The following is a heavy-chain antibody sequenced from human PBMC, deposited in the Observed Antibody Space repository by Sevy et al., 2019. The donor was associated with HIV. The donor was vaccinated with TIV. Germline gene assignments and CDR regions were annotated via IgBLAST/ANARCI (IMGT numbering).Heavy chain of an antibody. CDR2: ISYDGSNK. CDR1: GLTFSSYA. Sequence: GGSLRLSCAASGLTFSSYAMHWVRQAPGKGLEWVAVISYDGSNKYYADSVKGRFTISRDNSKNTLYLQMNSLRAEDTAVYYCARGRRGPRSSYFDYWGQGTLVTVSS. CDR3: ARGRRGPRSSYFDY. J-gene: IGHJ4*02. D-gene: IGHD3-10*01. V-gene: IGHV3-30-3*01.